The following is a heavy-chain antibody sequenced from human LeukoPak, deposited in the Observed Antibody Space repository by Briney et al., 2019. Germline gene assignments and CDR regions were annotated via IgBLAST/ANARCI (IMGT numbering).Heavy chain of an antibody. CDR2: INPNSGGT. V-gene: IGHV1-2*02. CDR1: GYTFTGYY. Sequence: ASVKVSCKASGYTFTGYYMHWVRQAPGQGLEWMGWINPNSGGTNYAQKFQGRVTMTRDASISTAYMELSRLRSDDTAVYYCAREPDTAKAYFDYWGQGTLVTVSS. J-gene: IGHJ4*02. D-gene: IGHD5-18*01. CDR3: AREPDTAKAYFDY.